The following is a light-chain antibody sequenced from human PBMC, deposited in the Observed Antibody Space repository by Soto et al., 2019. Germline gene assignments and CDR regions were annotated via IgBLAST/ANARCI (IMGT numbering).Light chain of an antibody. Sequence: QSVLTQPPSASGTPGQWVTISCSGSSSNIGTNYVYWYQHLPGAAPKLLISRNNQRPSGVPDRFSGSKSGTSASLAISGLRSEDEADYYCATRDDSLSGHWLFGGGTKLTVL. J-gene: IGLJ3*02. CDR3: ATRDDSLSGHWL. CDR2: RNN. V-gene: IGLV1-47*01. CDR1: SSNIGTNY.